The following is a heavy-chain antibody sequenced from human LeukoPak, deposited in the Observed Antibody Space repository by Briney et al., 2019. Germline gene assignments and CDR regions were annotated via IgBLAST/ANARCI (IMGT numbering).Heavy chain of an antibody. CDR3: ARLGFVEYILNLYFDY. D-gene: IGHD3-3*01. Sequence: PSQTLSLTCTVSGGSISSGGYYWSWIRQPPGKGLEWIGYIYHSGSTYYNPSLKSRVTISVDTPMNQFSLKLSSVTAADTAVYYCARLGFVEYILNLYFDYWGQGTLVTVSS. J-gene: IGHJ4*02. V-gene: IGHV4-30-2*03. CDR2: IYHSGST. CDR1: GGSISSGGYY.